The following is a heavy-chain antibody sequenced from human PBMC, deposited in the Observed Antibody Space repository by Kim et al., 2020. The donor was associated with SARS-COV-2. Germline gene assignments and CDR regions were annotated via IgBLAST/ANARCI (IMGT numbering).Heavy chain of an antibody. D-gene: IGHD3-22*01. CDR1: GGSISGYY. CDR3: ARVLYDNIGYYLFDY. CDR2: ISNSGST. V-gene: IGHV4-4*07. J-gene: IGHJ4*02. Sequence: SETLSLTCTVSGGSISGYYWSWIRQPAGKGLEWIGRISNSGSTNYNPSLKSRVTMSVDTSKNQFSLRLSSVTAADTAVYYCARVLYDNIGYYLFDYWGQGTLVTVSS.